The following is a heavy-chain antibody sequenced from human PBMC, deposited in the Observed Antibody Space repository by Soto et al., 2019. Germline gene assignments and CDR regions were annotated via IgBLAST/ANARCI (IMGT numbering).Heavy chain of an antibody. CDR3: ARDLSH. V-gene: IGHV3-48*02. Sequence: DVQLVESGGGLVQPGGSLRLSCAASGFPFSSYAMHWVRQAPGKGLEWISYINSASTTTFTADSVKGRFTVSRDNAKNSVYLQLSSLRHEDTAVYYCARDLSHWGQGTLVTVSS. CDR2: INSASTTT. CDR1: GFPFSSYA. J-gene: IGHJ4*02.